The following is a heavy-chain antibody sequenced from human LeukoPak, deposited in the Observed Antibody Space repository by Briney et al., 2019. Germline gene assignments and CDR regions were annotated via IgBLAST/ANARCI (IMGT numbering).Heavy chain of an antibody. D-gene: IGHD2-2*01. CDR3: ARLYCSSTSCSLDY. V-gene: IGHV4-4*07. CDR1: GGSISSYY. CDR2: IYTSGST. Sequence: SESLSLTCTVSGGSISSYYWSWIRQPAGKGLEWIGRIYTSGSTNYNPSLKSRVTMSVDTSQNQFSLKLSSVTAADTAVYYCARLYCSSTSCSLDYWGQGSLVTVSS. J-gene: IGHJ4*02.